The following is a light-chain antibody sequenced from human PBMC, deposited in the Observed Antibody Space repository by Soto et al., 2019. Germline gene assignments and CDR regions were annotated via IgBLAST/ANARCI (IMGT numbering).Light chain of an antibody. Sequence: DIVMTQSPDSLAVSLGERATINCKSSQSVLLSSNNKNYLAWYQQTPGQPPKLLISWASIRESGVPDRCSGDGSGTDFTLSISRLQAEDVAVYYCQHYLQIPVTFGGGSRVEI. CDR2: WAS. V-gene: IGKV4-1*01. CDR1: QSVLLSSNNKNY. J-gene: IGKJ4*01. CDR3: QHYLQIPVT.